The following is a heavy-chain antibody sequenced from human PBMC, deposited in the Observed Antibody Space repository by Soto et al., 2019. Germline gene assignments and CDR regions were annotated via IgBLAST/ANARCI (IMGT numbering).Heavy chain of an antibody. CDR1: GFDFSVYW. D-gene: IGHD2-2*01. CDR3: VKDGGYCSSATCYSPRNHYFDA. J-gene: IGHJ5*02. V-gene: IGHV3-7*03. CDR2: IKFDGGEK. Sequence: GGSLRLSCAASGFDFSVYWMSWVRQAPGKGPEWVANIKFDGGEKQYVDSVKGRFTISRDNARNSVFLQMNSLRAGDTAVYYCVKDGGYCSSATCYSPRNHYFDAWGQGTLVTVSS.